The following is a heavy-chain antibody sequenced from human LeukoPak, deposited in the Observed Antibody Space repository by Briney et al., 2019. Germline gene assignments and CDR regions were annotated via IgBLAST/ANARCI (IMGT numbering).Heavy chain of an antibody. CDR3: ARDSRFWSGYVHWFDP. Sequence: ASVKVSCKASGYTFTGYDMHWVRQAPGQGLEWMGWINPNSGGTNYAQKFQGRVTMTRDTSISTAYMELSRLRSDDTAVYYCARDSRFWSGYVHWFDPWGQGTLVTVSS. J-gene: IGHJ5*02. V-gene: IGHV1-2*02. CDR2: INPNSGGT. CDR1: GYTFTGYD. D-gene: IGHD3-3*01.